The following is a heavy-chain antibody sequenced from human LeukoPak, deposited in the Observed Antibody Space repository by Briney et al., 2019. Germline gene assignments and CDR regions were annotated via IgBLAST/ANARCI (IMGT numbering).Heavy chain of an antibody. CDR2: MSGSGYYI. D-gene: IGHD3-10*01. CDR3: ARATYYGSGSYYMLVDY. V-gene: IGHV3-21*01. Sequence: GGSLRLSCAASGFTFSSYAMNWVRQVPGWGLEWVSSMSGSGYYIYYADSVKGRFTTSRDNAKNSLYLQMNSLRAEDTAVYYCARATYYGSGSYYMLVDYWGQGTLVTVSS. CDR1: GFTFSSYA. J-gene: IGHJ4*02.